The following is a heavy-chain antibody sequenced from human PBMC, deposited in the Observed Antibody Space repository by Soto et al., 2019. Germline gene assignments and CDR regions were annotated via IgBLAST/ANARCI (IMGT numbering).Heavy chain of an antibody. CDR2: ISGSSTYV. Sequence: EVQLLESGGGLVKPGGSLRLSCAASGFTFSNYIMNWVRQPPGQRLEWVASISGSSTYVYYADSLKGRIAISRDNAKNSLSLEQNTLRFEDTAVYYCSRGGGYYYGSGTDAFDVWGQGTLVTVSS. V-gene: IGHV3-21*01. CDR3: SRGGGYYYGSGTDAFDV. D-gene: IGHD3-10*01. J-gene: IGHJ3*01. CDR1: GFTFSNYI.